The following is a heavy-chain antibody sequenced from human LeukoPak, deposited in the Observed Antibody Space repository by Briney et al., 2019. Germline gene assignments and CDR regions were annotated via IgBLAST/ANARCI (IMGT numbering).Heavy chain of an antibody. Sequence: PSETLSLTCAVSGGSISSGGYPWRWIRQPPGKGLEWIGYIYYSGSTYHNPSLKSRVTISVDTSKNQFSLKLSSVTAADTAVYYCARGLNWFDPWGQGTLVTVSS. CDR1: GGSISSGGYP. V-gene: IGHV4-30-4*07. CDR3: ARGLNWFDP. CDR2: IYYSGST. J-gene: IGHJ5*02.